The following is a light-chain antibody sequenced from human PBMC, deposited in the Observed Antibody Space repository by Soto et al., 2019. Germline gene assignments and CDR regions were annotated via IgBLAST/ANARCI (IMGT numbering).Light chain of an antibody. CDR2: GVS. J-gene: IGLJ1*01. Sequence: QSALTQPASVSGSPRQSITISCTGTNGDIGGYNYVSWYQQHPGKAPKLIIYGVSNRPSGVSTRFPGSKSGNTASLTISGLQAEDEADYYCSSYTITSALYVFGTGTKVTVL. V-gene: IGLV2-14*01. CDR1: NGDIGGYNY. CDR3: SSYTITSALYV.